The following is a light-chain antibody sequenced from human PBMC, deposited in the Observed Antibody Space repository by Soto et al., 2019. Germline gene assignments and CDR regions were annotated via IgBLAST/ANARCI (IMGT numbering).Light chain of an antibody. CDR2: DVT. CDR1: NSDVGGYEY. Sequence: QSALSQPASVSGSPGQSITISCSGTNSDVGGYEYVSWYQHQPDKAPKLIIYDVTNRPSGVTARFSGSKSGNTASLTISGIQTDDEAEYYCASIARYGTAVFGTGTKLTAL. CDR3: ASIARYGTAV. J-gene: IGLJ1*01. V-gene: IGLV2-14*01.